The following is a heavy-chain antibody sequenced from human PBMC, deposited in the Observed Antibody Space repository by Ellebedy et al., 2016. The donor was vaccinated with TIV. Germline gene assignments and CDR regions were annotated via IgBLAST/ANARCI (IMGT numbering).Heavy chain of an antibody. J-gene: IGHJ5*02. CDR1: GGSISSGDHY. V-gene: IGHV4-30-4*01. CDR2: IYYTGST. CDR3: ARGPRGPYSSSSGDGLDP. Sequence: MPSETLSLTCTVSGGSISSGDHYWSWNRQPPGKGLEWIGYIYYTGSTYWNPPLKSRVTLSGDTSKNQFSLKLSSVTAADTAVYYCARGPRGPYSSSSGDGLDPWGQGTLVTVSS. D-gene: IGHD6-6*01.